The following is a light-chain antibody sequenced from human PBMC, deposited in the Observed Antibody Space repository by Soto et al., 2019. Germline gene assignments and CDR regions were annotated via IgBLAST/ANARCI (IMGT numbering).Light chain of an antibody. CDR3: QQYGSSSQAT. J-gene: IGKJ4*01. Sequence: EIVMTQSPATLSVSPGEGATLSCRASQSIKRSSLAWYQQKPGQAPRLLIYGASSRATGIPDRFAGSGSGTDFTLTISRVEPEDFAVYYCQQYGSSSQATFGGGTKVDIK. CDR2: GAS. V-gene: IGKV3-20*01. CDR1: QSIKRSS.